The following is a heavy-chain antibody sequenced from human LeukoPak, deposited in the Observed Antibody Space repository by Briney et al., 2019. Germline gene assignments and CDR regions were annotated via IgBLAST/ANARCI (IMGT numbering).Heavy chain of an antibody. CDR2: IYPGDSDT. Sequence: GEALKISFKGSGYGFTSYWIGWVRPMPGKGLEWMGIIYPGDSDTRYSPSFQGQVTISADKSITTAYLQWSSLKASDTAMYYCARHALYCSGGSCHFDIWGQGTMVTVSS. CDR3: ARHALYCSGGSCHFDI. D-gene: IGHD2-15*01. J-gene: IGHJ3*02. V-gene: IGHV5-51*01. CDR1: GYGFTSYW.